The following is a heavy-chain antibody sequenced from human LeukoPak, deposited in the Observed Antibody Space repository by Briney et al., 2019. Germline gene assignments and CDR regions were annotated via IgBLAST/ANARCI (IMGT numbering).Heavy chain of an antibody. D-gene: IGHD3-22*01. CDR2: ISYDGGNK. Sequence: GGSLRLSCVASGFTFSSYGMHWVRQAPGKGLEGVVVISYDGGNKYYADSVKGRFTISRDNSKNTLYLQMNSLRAEDTAVYYCAKDYSGYYSYFDYWGQGTLVTVSS. J-gene: IGHJ4*02. CDR3: AKDYSGYYSYFDY. V-gene: IGHV3-30*18. CDR1: GFTFSSYG.